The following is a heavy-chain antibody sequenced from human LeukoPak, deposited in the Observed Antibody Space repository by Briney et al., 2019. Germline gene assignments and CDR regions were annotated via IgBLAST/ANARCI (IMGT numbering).Heavy chain of an antibody. CDR1: GFSFSKYA. CDR3: AGEKFDI. Sequence: GGSLRLSCAASGFSFSKYAMDWVRQAPGKGLEWVAIISKDGSMRYYADSVKGRFTVSRDNSNNTLSLQMNGLKSEDTAVYYCAGEKFDIWGQGTMVTVSA. CDR2: ISKDGSMR. J-gene: IGHJ3*02. V-gene: IGHV3-30*04.